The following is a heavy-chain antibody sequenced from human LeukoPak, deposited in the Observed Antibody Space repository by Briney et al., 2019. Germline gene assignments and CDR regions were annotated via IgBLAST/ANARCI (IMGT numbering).Heavy chain of an antibody. D-gene: IGHD3-10*01. CDR2: IRNDESNK. V-gene: IGHV3-30*02. J-gene: IGHJ6*03. Sequence: GGSLRLSCAASGFTFSSYGMHWVRQAPGKGLEWVAFIRNDESNKYYADSVKGRFTILRDNSKHTLYLQMNSLRAEDTAVYYCAKAPGSGNEVYYYYYMDVWGKGPTVTVSS. CDR1: GFTFSSYG. CDR3: AKAPGSGNEVYYYYYMDV.